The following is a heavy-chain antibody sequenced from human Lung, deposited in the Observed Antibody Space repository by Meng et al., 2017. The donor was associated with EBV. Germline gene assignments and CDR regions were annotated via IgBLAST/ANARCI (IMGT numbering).Heavy chain of an antibody. V-gene: IGHV4-39*07. CDR2: IYYSGST. J-gene: IGHJ4*02. Sequence: PPAQGSGPGRVEPSETLSPTCTVSGGSISSSSYHWGWIRQPPGKGLEWIGSIYYSGSTYYNPSLKSRVTISVDTSKNQFSLKLSSVTAADTAVYYCARLGVTRGVWFGEWNNPHFDYWGQGTLVTVSS. D-gene: IGHD3-10*01. CDR1: GGSISSSSYH. CDR3: ARLGVTRGVWFGEWNNPHFDY.